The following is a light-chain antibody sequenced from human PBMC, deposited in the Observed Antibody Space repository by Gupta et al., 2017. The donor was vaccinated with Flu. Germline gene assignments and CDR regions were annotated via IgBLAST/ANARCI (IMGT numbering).Light chain of an antibody. CDR2: AAS. CDR3: LQGNTGPRT. J-gene: IGKJ1*01. V-gene: IGKV1-39*01. Sequence: DIQMTNSPSSLSASVGDRLTITCLASQNISTYLNWYQQKPGKFPRLLIYAASSLQSGVPSSFSGSGSGTDFTLTISRLQAEDVADYYCLQGNTGPRTFGQGTKVEIK. CDR1: QNISTY.